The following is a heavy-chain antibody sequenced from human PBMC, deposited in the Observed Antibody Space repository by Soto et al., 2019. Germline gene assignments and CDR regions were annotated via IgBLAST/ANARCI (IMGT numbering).Heavy chain of an antibody. D-gene: IGHD3-3*01. Sequence: PGESLKISCKGSGYSFTSYWIGWVRQMPGKGLEWMGIIYPGDSDTRYSPSFQGQVTISADKSISTAYLQWSSLKASDTAMYYCARWPGYYDFWSGYYTGMEVDPWGQGTLVTVSS. J-gene: IGHJ5*02. CDR1: GYSFTSYW. V-gene: IGHV5-51*01. CDR3: ARWPGYYDFWSGYYTGMEVDP. CDR2: IYPGDSDT.